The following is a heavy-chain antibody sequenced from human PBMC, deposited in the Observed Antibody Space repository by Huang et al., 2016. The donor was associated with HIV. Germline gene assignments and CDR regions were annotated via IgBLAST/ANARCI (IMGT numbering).Heavy chain of an antibody. J-gene: IGHJ6*03. V-gene: IGHV4-34*01. CDR2: IHRSGIP. CDR3: ARGQQVSRTSGWDEQSHFFYYMDV. Sequence: LLKPSETLSLTCGVFSGSLSNDYWTWIRQFPGKGLEWIGEIHRSGIPNYNPSLASRVTISVDPSKDQFSLKMTSVAATDTAIYYCARGQQVSRTSGWDEQSHFFYYMDVWGEGTSVTVSS. CDR1: SGSLSNDY. D-gene: IGHD6-19*01.